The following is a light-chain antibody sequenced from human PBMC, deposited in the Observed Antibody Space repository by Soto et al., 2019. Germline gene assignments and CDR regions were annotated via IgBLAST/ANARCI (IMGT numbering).Light chain of an antibody. Sequence: ESVLTQSPASLSLSPGERATLSCRASQSVSSYLAWYQQKPGQAPRLLIYDASNRGTGIPARFSGSGSGTDFTLTISSLEAEDFAIYYCQHRSXWPVTFGQGTKLDIK. CDR3: QHRSXWPVT. J-gene: IGKJ1*01. CDR2: DAS. CDR1: QSVSSY. V-gene: IGKV3-11*01.